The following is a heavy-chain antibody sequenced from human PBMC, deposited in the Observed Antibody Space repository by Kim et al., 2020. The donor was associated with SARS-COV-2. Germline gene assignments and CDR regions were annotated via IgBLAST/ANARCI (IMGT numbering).Heavy chain of an antibody. CDR2: IYYSGST. CDR1: GGSISSSSYY. D-gene: IGHD6-19*01. J-gene: IGHJ5*02. CDR3: ARHWDIQQWPNWFDP. V-gene: IGHV4-39*01. Sequence: SETLSLTCTVSGGSISSSSYYWGWIRQPPGKGLEWIGSIYYSGSTYYNPSLKSRVTISVDTSKNQFSLKLSSVTAADTAVYYCARHWDIQQWPNWFDPWGQGTLVTVSS.